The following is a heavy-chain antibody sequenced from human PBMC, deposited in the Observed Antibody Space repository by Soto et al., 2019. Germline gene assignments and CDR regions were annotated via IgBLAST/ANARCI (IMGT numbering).Heavy chain of an antibody. D-gene: IGHD2-21*02. CDR1: GFTFNTW. Sequence: LRLSCAASGFTFNTWMHWVRQAPGEGLVWVSSIDSDGSITSYADSVKGRFTISRDNAKNTLYLQMNSLRAEDTAVYYCATLGLQQAFWGQGTLVTVSS. CDR2: IDSDGSIT. V-gene: IGHV3-74*01. CDR3: ATLGLQQAF. J-gene: IGHJ4*02.